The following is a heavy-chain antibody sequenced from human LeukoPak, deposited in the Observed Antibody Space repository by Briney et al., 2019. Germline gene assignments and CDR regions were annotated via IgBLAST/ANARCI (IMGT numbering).Heavy chain of an antibody. Sequence: PGGSLRLSCAASGFTFNDYAMHWVRQVPGKGLEWVSGISWNSGNIGYADSVKGRFTISRDNAKNSLYLQMNSLRPEDTALYYYAKSLAVAGFDYWGQGTQVTVSS. CDR2: ISWNSGNI. CDR3: AKSLAVAGFDY. CDR1: GFTFNDYA. D-gene: IGHD6-19*01. J-gene: IGHJ4*02. V-gene: IGHV3-9*01.